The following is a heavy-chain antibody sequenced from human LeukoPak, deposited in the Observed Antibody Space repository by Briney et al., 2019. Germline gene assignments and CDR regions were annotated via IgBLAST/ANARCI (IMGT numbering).Heavy chain of an antibody. CDR3: AKAGMGATLYYGMDV. CDR2: ISGDGGST. D-gene: IGHD1-26*01. J-gene: IGHJ6*02. V-gene: IGHV3-43*02. CDR1: GFTFDDYA. Sequence: PGGSLRLSCAASGFTFDDYAMHWVRQAPGKGLEWVSLISGDGGSTYYADSVKGRFTISRDNSKNSLYLQMNSLRTGDTALYYCAKAGMGATLYYGMDVWGQGTTVTVSS.